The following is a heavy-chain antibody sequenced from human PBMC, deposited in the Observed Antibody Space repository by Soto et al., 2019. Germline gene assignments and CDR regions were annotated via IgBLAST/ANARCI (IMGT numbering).Heavy chain of an antibody. CDR1: GFTFSNAW. J-gene: IGHJ4*02. CDR3: TTTPRRVWFGELSNRPDH. D-gene: IGHD3-10*01. Sequence: EVQLVESGGGLVKPGGSLRLSCAASGFTFSNAWMNWVRQAPGKGLEWVGRIKSKTDGGTTDYAAPVKGRFTISRDDSKNTLYLQMNSLNTEDTAVYYCTTTPRRVWFGELSNRPDHWGQGTLVTVSS. V-gene: IGHV3-15*07. CDR2: IKSKTDGGTT.